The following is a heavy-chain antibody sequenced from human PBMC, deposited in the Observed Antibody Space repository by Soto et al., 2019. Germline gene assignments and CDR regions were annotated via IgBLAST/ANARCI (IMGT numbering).Heavy chain of an antibody. D-gene: IGHD3-10*01. CDR1: GYTFTTFV. Sequence: GASVKVSCKTSGYTFTTFVISWVRHAPGQGLEWMGWINTNKGNTDYAQKFQGRVTMTTDTSTSTAYMELRSLRSDDTAVYYCARLVVRSYYNLPQAFDYWGQGTLVTVSS. J-gene: IGHJ4*02. CDR3: ARLVVRSYYNLPQAFDY. V-gene: IGHV1-18*01. CDR2: INTNKGNT.